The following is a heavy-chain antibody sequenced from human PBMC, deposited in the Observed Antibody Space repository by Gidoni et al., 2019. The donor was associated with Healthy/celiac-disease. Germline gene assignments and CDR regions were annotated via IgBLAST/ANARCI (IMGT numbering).Heavy chain of an antibody. D-gene: IGHD5-18*01. V-gene: IGHV3-30-3*01. CDR3: ARNLVDTAMVD. CDR2: ISYDGSNK. Sequence: QVQLVESGGGVVQPGRSLRLSCAASAFTFSSYAMHWVRQAPGKGLEWVAVISYDGSNKDYADSVKGRFTISRDNSKNTLYLQMNSLRAEDTAVYYCARNLVDTAMVDWGQGTLVTVSS. CDR1: AFTFSSYA. J-gene: IGHJ4*02.